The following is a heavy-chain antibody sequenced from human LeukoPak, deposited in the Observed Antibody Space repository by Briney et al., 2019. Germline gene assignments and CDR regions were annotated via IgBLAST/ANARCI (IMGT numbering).Heavy chain of an antibody. CDR3: ARAQGSGWYDGLGY. V-gene: IGHV1-46*01. CDR2: INPSGGST. Sequence: ASVKVSCKASGYTFTSYYMHWVRQAPGQGLEWMGIINPSGGSTSYAQKFQGRVTMTRDTSTSTVYMELSRLKSDDTAVYYCARAQGSGWYDGLGYWGQGTLVTVSS. CDR1: GYTFTSYY. J-gene: IGHJ4*02. D-gene: IGHD6-19*01.